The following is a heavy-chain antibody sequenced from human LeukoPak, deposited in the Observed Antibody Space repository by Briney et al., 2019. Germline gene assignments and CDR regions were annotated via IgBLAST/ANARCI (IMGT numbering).Heavy chain of an antibody. V-gene: IGHV4-39*01. CDR3: ARPATVTTSFWYFDL. D-gene: IGHD4-17*01. J-gene: IGHJ2*01. CDR2: IFYSWST. CDR1: GGSISTSSYY. Sequence: SETLSLTCTISGGSISTSSYYWGWIRQPPGKGLEWIGSIFYSWSTYDNPSLKSRVTISVDTSKNQFSLNLSYVPAADTAVYYCARPATVTTSFWYFDLWGRGTLVTVSS.